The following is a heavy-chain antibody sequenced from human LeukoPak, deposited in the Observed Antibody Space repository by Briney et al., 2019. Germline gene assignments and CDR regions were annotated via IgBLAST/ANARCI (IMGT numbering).Heavy chain of an antibody. V-gene: IGHV1-69*05. CDR2: IIPIFGTA. D-gene: IGHD2-15*01. Sequence: SVKVSCKASGGTFSSYAISWVRQAPGQGLEWMGRIIPIFGTANYAQKFQGRVTITTDESTSTAYMELSSLRSDDTAVYYCAAAGYCSGGSCYDRLKVYYWGQGTLVTVSS. CDR3: AAAGYCSGGSCYDRLKVYY. J-gene: IGHJ4*02. CDR1: GGTFSSYA.